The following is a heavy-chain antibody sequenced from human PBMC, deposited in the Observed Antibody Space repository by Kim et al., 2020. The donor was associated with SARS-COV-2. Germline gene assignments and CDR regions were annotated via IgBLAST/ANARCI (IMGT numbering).Heavy chain of an antibody. CDR1: GFTVSSNY. CDR2: IYSGGST. J-gene: IGHJ6*02. CDR3: ARDWIDSSSWQNYYYYGMDV. Sequence: GGSLRLSCAASGFTVSSNYMSWVRQAPGKGLEWVSVIYSGGSTYYADSVKGRFTISRDNSKNTLYLQMNSLRAEDTAVYYCARDWIDSSSWQNYYYYGMDVWGQGTTVTVSS. V-gene: IGHV3-66*01. D-gene: IGHD6-13*01.